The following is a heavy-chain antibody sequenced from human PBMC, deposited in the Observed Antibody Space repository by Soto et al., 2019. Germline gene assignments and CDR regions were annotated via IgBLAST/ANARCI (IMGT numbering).Heavy chain of an antibody. CDR1: GFTFSSYS. D-gene: IGHD4-17*01. CDR2: ISSSSSYI. V-gene: IGHV3-21*01. J-gene: IGHJ6*03. Sequence: EVQLVESGGGLVKPGGSLRLSCAASGFTFSSYSMNWVRQAPGKGLEWVSSISSSSSYIYYADSVKGRFTISRDNAKNSLYLQMNSLRAEDTAVYYCARGMTTVTTPEHGTYYYYYMDVWGKGTTVTVSS. CDR3: ARGMTTVTTPEHGTYYYYYMDV.